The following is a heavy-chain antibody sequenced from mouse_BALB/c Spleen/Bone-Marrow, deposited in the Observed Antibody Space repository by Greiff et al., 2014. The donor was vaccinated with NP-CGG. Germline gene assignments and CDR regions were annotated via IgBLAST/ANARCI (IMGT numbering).Heavy chain of an antibody. CDR1: GFTFSTYG. D-gene: IGHD4-1*01. V-gene: IGHV5-6*01. Sequence: EVQGGESGGDLVKPGGSLKLSCAASGFTFSTYGMSWGCQTPDKRLEWGATISSGGGYTYYPDSVKGRFTISRDNANNTLYLQMSSLKSEDTAMYYCTRQRNWDHYAMDYWGQGTSVTVSS. CDR2: ISSGGGYT. J-gene: IGHJ4*01. CDR3: TRQRNWDHYAMDY.